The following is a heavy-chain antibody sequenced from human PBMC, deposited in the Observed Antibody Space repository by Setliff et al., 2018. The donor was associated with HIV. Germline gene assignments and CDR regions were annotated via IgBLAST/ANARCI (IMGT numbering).Heavy chain of an antibody. J-gene: IGHJ4*02. V-gene: IGHV3-30*03. CDR3: TRPYYYASGSYDY. CDR1: GFTLSDYA. CDR2: ISYDGTNE. D-gene: IGHD3-10*01. Sequence: GGSLRLSCAASGFTLSDYAMHWVRQAPGKGLEWVAVISYDGTNEYYADSVKGRFTISRDNYKDTVFLQMNSLRVDDSALYYCTRPYYYASGSYDYWGQGTLVTVSS.